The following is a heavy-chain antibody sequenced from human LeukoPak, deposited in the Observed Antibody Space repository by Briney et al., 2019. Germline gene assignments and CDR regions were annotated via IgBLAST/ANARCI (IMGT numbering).Heavy chain of an antibody. J-gene: IGHJ6*02. Sequence: GGSLRLSCAASGFTFDDYAMHWVRQAPGKGLEWVSGISWNSGSIGYADSVKGRFTISRDNAKNTLYLQMNSLRAEDTAVYYCAKIRACTTTSCYRTYGMDVWGQGTTVTVSS. D-gene: IGHD2-2*01. CDR1: GFTFDDYA. CDR2: ISWNSGSI. CDR3: AKIRACTTTSCYRTYGMDV. V-gene: IGHV3-9*01.